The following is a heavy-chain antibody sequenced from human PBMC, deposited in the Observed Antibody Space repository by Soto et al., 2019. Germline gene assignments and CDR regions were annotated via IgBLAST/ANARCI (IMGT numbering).Heavy chain of an antibody. D-gene: IGHD3-10*01. J-gene: IGHJ4*02. Sequence: SETLSLTCTVSGGSISSNIYYWGWIRQPPGKGLEWIGYIHYSGSTNYNPSLKSRVTISVDTSKNQFSLKLSSVTAADTAVYYCARGKGLLLWFGELHPHNYWGQGTLVTVSS. CDR3: ARGKGLLLWFGELHPHNY. CDR2: IHYSGST. V-gene: IGHV4-61*05. CDR1: GGSISSNIYY.